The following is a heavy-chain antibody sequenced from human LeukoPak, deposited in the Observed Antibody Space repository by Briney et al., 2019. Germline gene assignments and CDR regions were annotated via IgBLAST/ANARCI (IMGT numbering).Heavy chain of an antibody. V-gene: IGHV4-34*01. CDR3: ARYRPPNYYGSGSSNWFDP. J-gene: IGHJ5*02. CDR2: INHSGST. D-gene: IGHD3-10*01. Sequence: SETLSLTCAVYGGSFSGYYWSWIRQPPGKGLEWIGEINHSGSTNYNPSLKSRVTISVDTSKNQFSLKLSSVTAADTAVYYCARYRPPNYYGSGSSNWFDPWGQGTLVTVSS. CDR1: GGSFSGYY.